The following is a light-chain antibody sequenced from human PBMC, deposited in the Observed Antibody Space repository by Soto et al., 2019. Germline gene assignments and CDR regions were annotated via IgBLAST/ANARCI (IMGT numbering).Light chain of an antibody. Sequence: QSALTQPASVSGSPGQSITISCTGTSSDVGGYKYISWYQQHPNKAPKLMIYEVSNRPSGVSNRFSGSKSGNTASLTISGLQAEDEADYYCSSYTSSRTLVFGTGTKVTVL. CDR2: EVS. J-gene: IGLJ1*01. V-gene: IGLV2-14*01. CDR3: SSYTSSRTLV. CDR1: SSDVGGYKY.